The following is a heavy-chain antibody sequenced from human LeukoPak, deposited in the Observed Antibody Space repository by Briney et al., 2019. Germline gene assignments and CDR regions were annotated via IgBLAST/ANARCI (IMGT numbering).Heavy chain of an antibody. D-gene: IGHD3-10*01. J-gene: IGHJ4*02. V-gene: IGHV3-48*02. Sequence: GRSLRLSCAASGFTFSSYIMNWVRQAPGKGLEWVSYINSRSSTIYYADSVKGQFTISRDNAKTSMYMQMNSLRDEDTAVYYCAREKAGGWFGELPEHFDSWGQGTLVTVSS. CDR1: GFTFSSYI. CDR3: AREKAGGWFGELPEHFDS. CDR2: INSRSSTI.